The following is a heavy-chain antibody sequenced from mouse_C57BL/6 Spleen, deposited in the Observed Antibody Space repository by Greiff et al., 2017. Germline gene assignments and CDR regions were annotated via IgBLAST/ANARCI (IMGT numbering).Heavy chain of an antibody. CDR2: ISDGGSYT. CDR1: GFTFSSYA. Sequence: EVQRVESGGGLVKPGGSLKLSCAASGFTFSSYAMSWVRQTPEKRLEWVATISDGGSYTYYPDNVKGRFTISRDNAKNNLYLQMSHLKSEDTAMYCCARDGGSYPSYWYFDVWGTGTTVTVSS. CDR3: ARDGGSYPSYWYFDV. D-gene: IGHD1-1*02. J-gene: IGHJ1*03. V-gene: IGHV5-4*01.